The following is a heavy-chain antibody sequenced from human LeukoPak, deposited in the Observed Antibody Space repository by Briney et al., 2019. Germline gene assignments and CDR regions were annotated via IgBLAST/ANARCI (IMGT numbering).Heavy chain of an antibody. J-gene: IGHJ4*02. V-gene: IGHV1-69*04. CDR2: IIPILGIA. Sequence: GASVKVSCKASGGTFSSYAISWVRQAPGQGLKWMGRIIPILGIANYAQKFQGRVTITADKSTSTAYMELSSLRSEDTAVYYCARANYYDSSGNYWGQGTLVTVSS. CDR3: ARANYYDSSGNY. D-gene: IGHD3-22*01. CDR1: GGTFSSYA.